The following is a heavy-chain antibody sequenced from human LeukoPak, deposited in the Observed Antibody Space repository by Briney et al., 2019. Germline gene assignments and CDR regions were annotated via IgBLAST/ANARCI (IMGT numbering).Heavy chain of an antibody. CDR2: INPNSGGT. CDR1: GYTFTGYY. CDR3: AREMYSSSSIAFDI. V-gene: IGHV1-2*02. D-gene: IGHD6-6*01. J-gene: IGHJ3*02. Sequence: ASVKVSCKASGYTFTGYYMHWARQAPGQGLEWMGWINPNSGGTNYAQKFQGRVTMTRDTSISTAYMELSRLRSDDTAVYYCAREMYSSSSIAFDIWGQGTMVTVSS.